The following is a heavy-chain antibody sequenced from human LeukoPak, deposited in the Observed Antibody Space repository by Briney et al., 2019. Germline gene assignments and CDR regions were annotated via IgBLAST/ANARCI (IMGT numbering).Heavy chain of an antibody. CDR2: INGDGSNT. V-gene: IGHV3-74*01. CDR1: GFTVSSYW. D-gene: IGHD6-13*01. J-gene: IGHJ2*01. Sequence: GGSLRLSCAASGFTVSSYWVHWVRQAPGEGLVWVSRINGDGSNTYEADSVKCRFTISRDNAKNALYLPMNSLRADDTAVYYCASDSYSSSWHLSFDLWGRGTLVTVST. CDR3: ASDSYSSSWHLSFDL.